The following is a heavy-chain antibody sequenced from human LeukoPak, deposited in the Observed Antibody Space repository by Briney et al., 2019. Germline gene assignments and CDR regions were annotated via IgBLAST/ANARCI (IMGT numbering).Heavy chain of an antibody. CDR1: GFTFNNYV. J-gene: IGHJ5*02. D-gene: IGHD3-10*02. V-gene: IGHV3-23*01. CDR2: VSGSGDST. Sequence: GGSLRLSCAASGFTFNNYVMTWVRQAPGKGLEWVSAVSGSGDSTYYADSVKGRFTISRANSKNTLYLQMNSLRAEDTAVYYCAKVMLGELLYWFDPWGQGTLVTVSS. CDR3: AKVMLGELLYWFDP.